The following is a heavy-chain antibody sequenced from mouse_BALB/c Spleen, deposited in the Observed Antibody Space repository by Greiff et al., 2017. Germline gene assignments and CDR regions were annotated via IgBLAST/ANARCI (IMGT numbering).Heavy chain of an antibody. J-gene: IGHJ1*01. Sequence: VKLQESGPGLVAPSQSLSITCTVSGFSLTSYGVHWVRQPPGKGLEWLGVIWAGGSTNYNSALMSRLSISKDNSKSQVFLKMNSLQTDDTAMYYCARVYYGSSYVWYFDVWGAGTTVTVSS. V-gene: IGHV2-9*02. D-gene: IGHD1-1*01. CDR3: ARVYYGSSYVWYFDV. CDR2: IWAGGST. CDR1: GFSLTSYG.